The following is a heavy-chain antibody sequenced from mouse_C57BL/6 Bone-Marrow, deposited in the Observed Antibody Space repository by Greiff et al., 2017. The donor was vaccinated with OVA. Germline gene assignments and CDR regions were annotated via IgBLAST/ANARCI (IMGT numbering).Heavy chain of an antibody. CDR1: GFNIKDYY. V-gene: IGHV14-2*01. CDR2: IDPEDGET. CDR3: ARRGDYGSTHFDY. Sequence: EVQLQQSGAELVKPGASVKLSCTASGFNIKDYYMHWVKQRTEQGLEWIGRIDPEDGETKYAPKFQGQATITADTSSNTAYLQLSSLTSEDTAVYYCARRGDYGSTHFDYWGQGTTLTVSS. J-gene: IGHJ2*01. D-gene: IGHD1-1*01.